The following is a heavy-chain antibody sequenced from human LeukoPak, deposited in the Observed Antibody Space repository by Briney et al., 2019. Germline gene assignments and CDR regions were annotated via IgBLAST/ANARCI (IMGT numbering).Heavy chain of an antibody. V-gene: IGHV3-74*01. CDR1: GLTFSTYW. CDR3: ARDGVGASHDY. D-gene: IGHD1-26*01. CDR2: ISRDGTTT. Sequence: PGGSLRLSCEASGLTFSTYWMHWVRQTPGKGLVWVSRISRDGTTTTYADSVKGRFTISRDNAKNTLYLEMNSLRAEDTAVYFCARDGVGASHDYWGQGTLVTVSS. J-gene: IGHJ4*02.